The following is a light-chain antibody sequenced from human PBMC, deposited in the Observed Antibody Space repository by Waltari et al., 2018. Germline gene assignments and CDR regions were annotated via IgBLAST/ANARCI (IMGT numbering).Light chain of an antibody. V-gene: IGKV1-5*03. CDR2: RAS. CDR1: QNIGNS. Sequence: DIQMTQSPSTLSASVGDRVTFTCRAGQNIGNSLAWYQQKPGEAPKLLIFRASSLESGVPSRFSGSGSGTEFALTITSLQPDDFATYYGKQYSSFSDTFGQGTKLEIK. CDR3: KQYSSFSDT. J-gene: IGKJ2*01.